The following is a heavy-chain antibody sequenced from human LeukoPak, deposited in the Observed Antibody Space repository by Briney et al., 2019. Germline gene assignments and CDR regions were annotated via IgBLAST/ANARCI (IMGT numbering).Heavy chain of an antibody. CDR3: TRVPVLRYFDWSQHFDY. D-gene: IGHD3-9*01. Sequence: GGSLRLSCTASGFSFGDYTMSWFRQAPGKGPEWVGFIRSKVYGGTTEYAVSVKGRFTISRDDTKSIAYLQMDSLKTEDTAVYYCTRVPVLRYFDWSQHFDYWGQGTLVTVSS. CDR2: IRSKVYGGTT. CDR1: GFSFGDYT. V-gene: IGHV3-49*03. J-gene: IGHJ4*02.